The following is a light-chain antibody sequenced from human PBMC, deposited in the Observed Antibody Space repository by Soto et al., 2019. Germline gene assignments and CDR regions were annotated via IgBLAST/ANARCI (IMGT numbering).Light chain of an antibody. CDR1: QSVSSN. V-gene: IGKV3-15*01. J-gene: IGKJ1*01. CDR3: QQYNNWLRT. CDR2: GAS. Sequence: EIVMTQSPATLSVSPGERATLSCRASQSVSSNLAWYQQKPGQAPRLLIYGASTRATGIPARFSGSGSGTVFTLTISSLQSEDFAFYYCQQYNNWLRTFGQGTKVEIK.